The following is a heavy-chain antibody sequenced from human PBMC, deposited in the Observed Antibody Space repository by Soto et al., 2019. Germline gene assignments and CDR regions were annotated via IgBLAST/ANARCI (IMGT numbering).Heavy chain of an antibody. V-gene: IGHV4-39*01. D-gene: IGHD1-26*01. Sequence: SETLSLICTVSGGSISSSSYYWGWIRQPPGKGLEWIGSIYYSGSTYYNPSLKSRVTISVDTSKNQFSLKLRSVTAADTAVYYCARRSGSYTPGSLDSWGHGTLVTVSS. CDR1: GGSISSSSYY. J-gene: IGHJ5*01. CDR2: IYYSGST. CDR3: ARRSGSYTPGSLDS.